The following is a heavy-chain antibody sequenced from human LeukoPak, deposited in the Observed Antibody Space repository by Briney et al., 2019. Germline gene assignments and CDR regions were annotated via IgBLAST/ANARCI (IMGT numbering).Heavy chain of an antibody. J-gene: IGHJ4*02. CDR3: AAGEYYYGSGTNYFDY. CDR2: IYHSGST. V-gene: IGHV4-59*04. Sequence: PSETLSLTCTVSGDSISSYYWSWIRQPPGKGLEWIGYIYHSGSTYYNPSLKSRVTISVDRSKNQFSLKLSSVTAADTAVYYCAAGEYYYGSGTNYFDYWGQGTLVTVSS. D-gene: IGHD3-10*01. CDR1: GDSISSYY.